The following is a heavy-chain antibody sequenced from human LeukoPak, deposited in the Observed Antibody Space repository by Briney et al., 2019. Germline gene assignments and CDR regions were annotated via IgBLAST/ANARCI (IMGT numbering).Heavy chain of an antibody. CDR3: ANSRDTGYSSGWSNFDY. J-gene: IGHJ4*02. CDR1: GFTFSSYA. Sequence: GGSLRLSCAASGFTFSSYAMSWVRQAPRKGLEWVSAISGSGGSTYYADSVKGRFTISRDNSKNTLYLQMNSLRAEDTAVYYCANSRDTGYSSGWSNFDYWGQGTLVTVSS. V-gene: IGHV3-23*01. D-gene: IGHD6-19*01. CDR2: ISGSGGST.